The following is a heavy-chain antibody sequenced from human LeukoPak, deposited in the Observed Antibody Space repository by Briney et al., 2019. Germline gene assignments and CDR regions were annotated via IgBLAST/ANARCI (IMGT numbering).Heavy chain of an antibody. V-gene: IGHV3-53*01. D-gene: IGHD3-9*01. CDR2: FYSGEST. Sequence: GGSLRLSCAASGFPVASNYMTWVRQAPGKGLEWVACFYSGESTFYADSVKGRFTISRDASKNTVHLQMDRLRADDTAMYYCARLTGLYYFDNWGQGTLVTVSS. CDR1: GFPVASNY. CDR3: ARLTGLYYFDN. J-gene: IGHJ4*02.